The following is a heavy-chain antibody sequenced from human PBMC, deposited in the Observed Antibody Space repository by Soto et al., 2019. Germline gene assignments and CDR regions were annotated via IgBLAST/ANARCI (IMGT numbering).Heavy chain of an antibody. CDR2: IYYSGST. D-gene: IGHD6-19*01. CDR3: ARYIAVAGPLDY. Sequence: QVQLQESGPGLVKPSETLSLTCTVSGGSISSYYWSWIRQPPGKGLEWIGYIYYSGSTNYNPSLKSRFTISVDTSKNQFSLKLSSVTAADTAVYYCARYIAVAGPLDYWGQGTLVTVSS. J-gene: IGHJ4*02. CDR1: GGSISSYY. V-gene: IGHV4-59*01.